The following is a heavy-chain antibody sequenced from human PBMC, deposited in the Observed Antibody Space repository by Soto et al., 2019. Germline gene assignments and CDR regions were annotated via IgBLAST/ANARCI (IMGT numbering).Heavy chain of an antibody. D-gene: IGHD2-2*01. CDR2: ISGSGGST. J-gene: IGHJ3*02. CDR3: AKVPGGFGQYQLLFAFDI. V-gene: IGHV3-23*01. CDR1: GFTFSSYA. Sequence: GGSLRLSCAASGFTFSSYAMSWVRQAPGKGLEWVSAISGSGGSTYYADSVKGRFTISRDNSKNTLYLQMNSLRAEDTAVYYCAKVPGGFGQYQLLFAFDIWGQGTMVTVSS.